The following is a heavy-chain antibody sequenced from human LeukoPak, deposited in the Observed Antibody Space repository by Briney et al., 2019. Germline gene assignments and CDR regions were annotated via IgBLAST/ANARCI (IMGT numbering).Heavy chain of an antibody. Sequence: PGGSLRLSCAASGFTFSSYAMSWVRQAPGKGLEWVSAISGSGGSTYYADSVKGRFTISRDNSKNTLYLQMNSLRAEDTAVYYCAKDSSPDYDFWSLEAHYWGQGTLVTVSS. CDR1: GFTFSSYA. D-gene: IGHD3-3*01. CDR2: ISGSGGST. V-gene: IGHV3-23*01. CDR3: AKDSSPDYDFWSLEAHY. J-gene: IGHJ4*02.